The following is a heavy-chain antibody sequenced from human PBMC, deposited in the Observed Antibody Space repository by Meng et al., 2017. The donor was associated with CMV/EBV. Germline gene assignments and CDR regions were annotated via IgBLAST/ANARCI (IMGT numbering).Heavy chain of an antibody. D-gene: IGHD4-17*01. Sequence: ASVKVSCKASGYTFTSYYMHWVRQAPGQGLEWMGIINPSGGSTSYAQKFQGRVTMTRDTSTSTVYMELRSLRSEDTAVYYCAREKANIEDYGDPYYYYGMDVWGQGTTVTVSS. V-gene: IGHV1-46*01. CDR2: INPSGGST. CDR1: GYTFTSYY. CDR3: AREKANIEDYGDPYYYYGMDV. J-gene: IGHJ6*02.